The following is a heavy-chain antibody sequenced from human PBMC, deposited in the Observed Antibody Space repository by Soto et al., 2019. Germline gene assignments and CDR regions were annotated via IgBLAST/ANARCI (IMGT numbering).Heavy chain of an antibody. J-gene: IGHJ3*02. CDR3: ARGRQQHDAFDI. Sequence: SGPTLVNPXQTLTLTCSFSGFSLTTSGMNVGWIRQPPGKALEWLALIYWDDDKRYSPSLKRRLTITKDTSKNQVVLTMTNMDPVDTAMYYCARGRQQHDAFDIWGQGTMVTVSS. CDR2: IYWDDDK. V-gene: IGHV2-5*02. D-gene: IGHD6-13*01. CDR1: GFSLTTSGMN.